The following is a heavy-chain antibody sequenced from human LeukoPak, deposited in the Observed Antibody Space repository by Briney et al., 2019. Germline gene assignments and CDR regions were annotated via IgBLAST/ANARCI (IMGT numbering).Heavy chain of an antibody. J-gene: IGHJ4*02. Sequence: GGSLRLSCAASGFTVSSNYMSWVRQAPGKGLEWVSVIYSCGSTYYADSVKGRFTISRDNARNILYLQMNSLRAEDTAVYYCARVYDVLTGGFDHWGQGALVTVSS. V-gene: IGHV3-66*03. CDR1: GFTVSSNY. CDR2: IYSCGST. D-gene: IGHD3-9*01. CDR3: ARVYDVLTGGFDH.